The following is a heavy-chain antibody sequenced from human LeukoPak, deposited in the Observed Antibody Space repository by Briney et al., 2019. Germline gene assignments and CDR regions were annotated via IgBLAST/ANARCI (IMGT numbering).Heavy chain of an antibody. Sequence: KSSETLSLTCTVSGDSISRSIYYWGWIRQPPGKGLEWIASIYRTGSTDYNPPLKSRVTISVDTSNNQFSLRLSAVTVADTAVYYCARPYGGGYWGQGTLVTVSS. CDR2: IYRTGST. J-gene: IGHJ4*02. D-gene: IGHD2-21*01. V-gene: IGHV4-39*01. CDR1: GDSISRSIYY. CDR3: ARPYGGGY.